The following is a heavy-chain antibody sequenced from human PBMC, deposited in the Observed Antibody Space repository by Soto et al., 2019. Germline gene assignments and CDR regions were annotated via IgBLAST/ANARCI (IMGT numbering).Heavy chain of an antibody. J-gene: IGHJ4*02. CDR1: GFTFTSFA. CDR2: ISATGGST. Sequence: EVQLLESGGGLVQPGGSLRLSCAASGFTFTSFAMAWVRQAPGKGLEWVSGISATGGSTHYADSVKGRFTISRDNSRNTVYLQMNSLRDEDTAVYYCAKGGAYCGGDCTRAYWGQGTLVTVSA. V-gene: IGHV3-23*01. CDR3: AKGGAYCGGDCTRAY. D-gene: IGHD2-21*02.